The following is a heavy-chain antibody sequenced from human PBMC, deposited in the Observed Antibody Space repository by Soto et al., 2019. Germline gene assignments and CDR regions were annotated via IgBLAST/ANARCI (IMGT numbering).Heavy chain of an antibody. Sequence: SETLSLTCTVSGGTVSSGSYYWSWIRQPPGKGLEWIGYIYYSGSTNYNPSLKSRVTISVDTSKNQFSLKLSSVTAADTAVYYCARVSMRAIWYYDSSGYFYYWGQGTLVTVSS. V-gene: IGHV4-61*01. CDR2: IYYSGST. CDR3: ARVSMRAIWYYDSSGYFYY. J-gene: IGHJ4*02. CDR1: GGTVSSGSYY. D-gene: IGHD3-22*01.